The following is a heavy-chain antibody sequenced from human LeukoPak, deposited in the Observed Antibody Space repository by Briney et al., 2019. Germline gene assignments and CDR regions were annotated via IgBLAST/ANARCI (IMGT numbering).Heavy chain of an antibody. J-gene: IGHJ6*04. D-gene: IGHD6-25*01. V-gene: IGHV3-48*03. CDR3: ARDATPTHSSGWVYMDV. CDR2: ISAGGTLT. Sequence: GGSLRLSCVGSGFSFSTYEMNWVRQAPGKGLEWIAYISAGGTLTHYGDSMEGRFTISRDNARNSLYLQINSLRGEDTALYYCARDATPTHSSGWVYMDVWGKGTTVTISS. CDR1: GFSFSTYE.